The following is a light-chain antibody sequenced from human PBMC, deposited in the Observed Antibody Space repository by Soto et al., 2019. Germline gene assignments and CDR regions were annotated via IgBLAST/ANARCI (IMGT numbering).Light chain of an antibody. CDR3: QHYNSYSEA. J-gene: IGKJ1*01. CDR2: KAS. CDR1: QTIRSW. V-gene: IGKV1-5*03. Sequence: DIQMTQAPSTLSGSVGDRVTITCRASQTIRSWLAWDQQKTRKAPKLLIYKASTLKSGVPSRFSGSGSGTEFTLTISSLQPDDFATYYCQHYNSYSEAFGQGTKVDI.